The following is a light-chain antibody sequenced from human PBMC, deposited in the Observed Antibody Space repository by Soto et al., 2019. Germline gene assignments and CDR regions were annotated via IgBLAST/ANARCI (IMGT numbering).Light chain of an antibody. Sequence: DIQMTQSPSSLSASVGDRVTITCRAGQSISTYLHWYQQKPGKAPKLLIYPASNLQSGVPSRFSGGGSGTHFTLTINSLQPEDSATYFCQQSYSTPPEYTFGRGTKLEI. CDR1: QSISTY. V-gene: IGKV1-39*01. CDR2: PAS. J-gene: IGKJ2*01. CDR3: QQSYSTPPEYT.